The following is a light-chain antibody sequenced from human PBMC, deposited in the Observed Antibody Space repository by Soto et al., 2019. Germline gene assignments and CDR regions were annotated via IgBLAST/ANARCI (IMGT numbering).Light chain of an antibody. CDR2: RTS. CDR3: QEYNGRSS. J-gene: IGKJ1*01. CDR1: QNVDGD. V-gene: IGKV3-15*01. Sequence: EGVTTQSPATLSVSPGERATLSCRASQNVDGDLAWYQQKPGQAPRLLIYRTSTRANGTPVRFSGSGSGTEFTLNISSLQSEDFAVYYCQEYNGRSSFGQGTKVEIK.